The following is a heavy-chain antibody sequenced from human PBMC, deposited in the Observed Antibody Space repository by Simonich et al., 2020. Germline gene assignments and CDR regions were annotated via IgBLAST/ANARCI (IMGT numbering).Heavy chain of an antibody. CDR2: ISGSGGRK. CDR1: GFTFSSYA. V-gene: IGHV3-23*01. J-gene: IGHJ3*02. D-gene: IGHD6-6*01. CDR3: ARGGIAARDAFDI. Sequence: EVQLLESGGGLVQPGGSLRLSCAASGFTFSSYAMSWVRQAPGKGLGGGSSISGSGGRKYDADSVKCRFTISRDNSKNSLYLQMNSLRAEDTAVYYCARGGIAARDAFDIWGQGTMVTVSS.